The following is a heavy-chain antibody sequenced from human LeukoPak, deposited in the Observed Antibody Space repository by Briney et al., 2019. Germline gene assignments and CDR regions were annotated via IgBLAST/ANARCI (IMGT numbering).Heavy chain of an antibody. J-gene: IGHJ6*03. CDR1: GYTFTGYY. D-gene: IGHD3-10*01. Sequence: SVKVSCKASGYTFTGYYMHWVRQAPGQGLEWMGWINPNSGGTNYAQKFQGRVTMTRDTSISTAYMELSRLRSDDTAVYYCARAFTTMVRGSYYYYYYMDVWGKGTTVTISS. CDR2: INPNSGGT. CDR3: ARAFTTMVRGSYYYYYYMDV. V-gene: IGHV1-2*02.